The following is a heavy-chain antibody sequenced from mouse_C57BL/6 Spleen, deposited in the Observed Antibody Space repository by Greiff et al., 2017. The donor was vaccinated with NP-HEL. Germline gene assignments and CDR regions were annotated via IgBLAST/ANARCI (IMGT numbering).Heavy chain of an antibody. D-gene: IGHD2-4*01. CDR3: ARRAMGDYDEDWFAY. V-gene: IGHV1-72*01. Sequence: QVQLQQPGAELVKPGASVKLSCKASGYTFTSYWMHWVKQRPGRGLEWIGRIDPNSGGTKYNEKFKSKATLTVDKPSSTAYMQLSSLTSEDSAVYYCARRAMGDYDEDWFAYWGQGTLVTVSA. CDR1: GYTFTSYW. J-gene: IGHJ3*01. CDR2: IDPNSGGT.